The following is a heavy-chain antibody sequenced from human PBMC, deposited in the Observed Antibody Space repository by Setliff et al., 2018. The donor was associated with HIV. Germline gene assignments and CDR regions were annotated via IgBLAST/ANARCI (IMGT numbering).Heavy chain of an antibody. J-gene: IGHJ4*02. V-gene: IGHV1-3*01. D-gene: IGHD5-18*01. CDR2: INAGTGNT. CDR1: GYRFTGFA. CDR3: ARSLREYSYGSPDY. Sequence: VASVMVSCKASGYRFTGFAIHWVRQAPGQRFEWMGWINAGTGNTKYSQKFQDRVTISRDIHANTAYMELSSLRSEDTAIYYCARSLREYSYGSPDYWGPGTLVTVSS.